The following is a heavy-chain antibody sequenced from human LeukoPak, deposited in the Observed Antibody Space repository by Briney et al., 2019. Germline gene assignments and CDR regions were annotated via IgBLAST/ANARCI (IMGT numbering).Heavy chain of an antibody. J-gene: IGHJ3*02. V-gene: IGHV1-8*01. Sequence: ASVKVSCKASGYTFTSYDINWVRQATGQGLEWMGWMNPNSGNTGYAQKFQGRVTMTRNTSMSTAYMELSSLRSEDTAVYYCARRRKYYYDSSGPTDAFDIWGQGTMVTVSS. CDR3: ARRRKYYYDSSGPTDAFDI. CDR1: GYTFTSYD. CDR2: MNPNSGNT. D-gene: IGHD3-22*01.